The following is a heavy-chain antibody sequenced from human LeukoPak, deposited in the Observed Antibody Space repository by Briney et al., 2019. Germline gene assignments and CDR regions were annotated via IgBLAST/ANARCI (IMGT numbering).Heavy chain of an antibody. J-gene: IGHJ3*02. CDR3: ARVGRITIFGVVRDAFDI. CDR1: GGSFSGYY. V-gene: IGHV4-34*01. D-gene: IGHD3-3*01. Sequence: PSETLSLTCAVYGGSFSGYYWSWIRQPPGKGLELIGEINHSGSTNYNPSLKSRVTISVDTSKNQFSLKLSSVTAADTAVYYCARVGRITIFGVVRDAFDIWGQGTMVTVSS. CDR2: INHSGST.